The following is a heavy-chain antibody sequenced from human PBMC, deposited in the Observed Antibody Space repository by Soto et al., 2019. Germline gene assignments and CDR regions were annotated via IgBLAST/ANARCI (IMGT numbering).Heavy chain of an antibody. CDR2: IYYSGST. Sequence: PSETLSLTCTVSGGSISSSSYYWGWIRQPPGKGLEWIGSIYYSGSTYYNPSLKSRVTISVDTSKNQFSLKLSSVTAADTAVYYCARNPIITMVRGVNWFDPWGQGTLVTVSS. CDR3: ARNPIITMVRGVNWFDP. CDR1: GGSISSSSYY. J-gene: IGHJ5*02. D-gene: IGHD3-10*01. V-gene: IGHV4-39*01.